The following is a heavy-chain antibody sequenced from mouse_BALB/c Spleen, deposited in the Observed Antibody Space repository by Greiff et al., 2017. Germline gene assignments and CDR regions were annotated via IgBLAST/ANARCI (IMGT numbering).Heavy chain of an antibody. CDR1: GFTFNTYA. CDR3: VRHSGNYGWFAY. J-gene: IGHJ3*01. CDR2: IRSKSNNYAT. Sequence: EVMLVESGGGLVQPKGSLKLSCAASGFTFNTYAMNWVRQAPGKGLEWVARIRSKSNNYATYYADSVKDRFTISRDDSQSMLYLQMNNLKTEDTAMYYCVRHSGNYGWFAYWGQGTLVTVSA. V-gene: IGHV10-1*02. D-gene: IGHD2-1*01.